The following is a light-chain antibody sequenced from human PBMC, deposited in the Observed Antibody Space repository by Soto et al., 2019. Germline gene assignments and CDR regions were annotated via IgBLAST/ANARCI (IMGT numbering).Light chain of an antibody. CDR1: QSVSSY. V-gene: IGKV3-20*01. J-gene: IGKJ4*01. CDR2: GAS. Sequence: EIVLTQSPATLSLSPGERATLSCRASQSVSSYLAWYQQKPGQAPRLLIYGASTRATGIPDRFSGSGSGTDFTLTISRLEPEDFAVYYCQQYYSSPTTFGGGTKVDIK. CDR3: QQYYSSPTT.